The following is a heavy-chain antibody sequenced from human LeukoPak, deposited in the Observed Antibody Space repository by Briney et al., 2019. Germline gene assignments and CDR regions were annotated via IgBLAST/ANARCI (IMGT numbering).Heavy chain of an antibody. J-gene: IGHJ4*02. V-gene: IGHV1-69*13. CDR2: IIPIFGTA. D-gene: IGHD3-3*01. CDR1: GYTFTSYD. Sequence: GASVKVSCKASGYTFTSYDINWVRQATGQGLEWMGGIIPIFGTANYAQKFQGRVTITADESTSTAYMELSSLRSEDTAVYYCASGTIFGVVRLQYNFDYWGQGTLVTVSS. CDR3: ASGTIFGVVRLQYNFDY.